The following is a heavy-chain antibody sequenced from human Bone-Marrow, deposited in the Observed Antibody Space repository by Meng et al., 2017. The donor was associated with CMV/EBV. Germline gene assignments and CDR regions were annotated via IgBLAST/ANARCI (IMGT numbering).Heavy chain of an antibody. V-gene: IGHV3-7*01. CDR2: IKQGGGEK. Sequence: GESLKISCAASGFTFSGYWMNWVRQAPGRGLEWVANIKQGGGEKNYVDSVKGRFTISRDNAKNSLYLQMDSLRAEDTAVYYCARVGVSGFRGLRDYYFDYWGQGTLVTVSS. J-gene: IGHJ4*02. CDR3: ARVGVSGFRGLRDYYFDY. D-gene: IGHD3-16*01. CDR1: GFTFSGYW.